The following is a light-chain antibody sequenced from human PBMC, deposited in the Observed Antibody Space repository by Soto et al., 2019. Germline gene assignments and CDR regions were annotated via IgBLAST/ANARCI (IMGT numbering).Light chain of an antibody. Sequence: AVQMTQSPSSLSASVGDIVTITCRASQGIRNDLAWYQQKPGRAPRLLIFAASTLQSGVPSRFSGSGAGTVFTFPISSLQPEDFAIYYCLQAYNYPRTLGQGTKV. V-gene: IGKV1-6*01. J-gene: IGKJ1*01. CDR1: QGIRND. CDR3: LQAYNYPRT. CDR2: AAS.